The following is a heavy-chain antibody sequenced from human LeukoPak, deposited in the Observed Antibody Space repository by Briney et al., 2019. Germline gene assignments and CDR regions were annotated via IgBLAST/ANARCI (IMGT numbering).Heavy chain of an antibody. V-gene: IGHV4-34*01. CDR3: ARDPTTVVTTPYYFDF. Sequence: PSETLSLTCAVYGGSFSDYYWSWIRQPPGKGLEWIGEINHSGSPNYNPSLKSRLTISLDTSKSQVSLKLSSVTAADTAVYYCARDPTTVVTTPYYFDFWGQGTLVTVSS. CDR2: INHSGSP. CDR1: GGSFSDYY. D-gene: IGHD4-23*01. J-gene: IGHJ4*02.